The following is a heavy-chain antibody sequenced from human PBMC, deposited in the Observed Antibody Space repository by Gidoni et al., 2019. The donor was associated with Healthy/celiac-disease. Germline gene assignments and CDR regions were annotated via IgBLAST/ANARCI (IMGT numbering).Heavy chain of an antibody. CDR1: GGSISRGGYY. J-gene: IGHJ6*02. D-gene: IGHD4-17*01. Sequence: QVQLQESGPGLVKPSQTLSLTCTVSGGSISRGGYYWSWIRQHPGKGLEWIGYIYYSGSTYYNPSLKSRVTISVDTSKNQFSLKLSSVTAADTAVYYCARAHGDYLGYYGMDVWGQGTTVTVSS. V-gene: IGHV4-31*03. CDR2: IYYSGST. CDR3: ARAHGDYLGYYGMDV.